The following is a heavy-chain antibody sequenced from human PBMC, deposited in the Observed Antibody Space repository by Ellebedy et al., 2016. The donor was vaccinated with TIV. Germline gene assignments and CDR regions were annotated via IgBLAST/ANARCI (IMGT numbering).Heavy chain of an antibody. Sequence: MPSETLSLTCAISGDSITTGYFWGWIRQPPGKGLEWIGYRYRSGTDYYNPSLKSRVTISLDTSKNQFSLTLQSVTAADTAVYFCARAVTMPRGDLNWIDPWGPGTLVTVSS. CDR3: ARAVTMPRGDLNWIDP. D-gene: IGHD3-10*01. V-gene: IGHV4-38-2*01. CDR1: GDSITTGYF. CDR2: RYRSGTD. J-gene: IGHJ5*02.